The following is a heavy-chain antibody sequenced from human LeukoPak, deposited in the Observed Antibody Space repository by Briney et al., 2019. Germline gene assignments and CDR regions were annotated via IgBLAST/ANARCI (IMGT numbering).Heavy chain of an antibody. CDR3: ARDEKGYSSSSRGFYYGMDV. V-gene: IGHV4-31*03. D-gene: IGHD6-6*01. Sequence: TLSLTCTVSGGSISSGGYYWSWIRQHPGKGLEWIGYIYYSGSTYYNPSLKSRVTISVDTSKNQFSLKLSSVTTADTAVYYCARDEKGYSSSSRGFYYGMDVWGQGTTVTVSS. CDR1: GGSISSGGYY. CDR2: IYYSGST. J-gene: IGHJ6*02.